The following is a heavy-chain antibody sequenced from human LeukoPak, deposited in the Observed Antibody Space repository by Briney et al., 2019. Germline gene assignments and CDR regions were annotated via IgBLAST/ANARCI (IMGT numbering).Heavy chain of an antibody. CDR2: ISAYNGYT. J-gene: IGHJ6*02. Sequence: ASVKVSCKTSGYTFTDYGISWLRQAPGQGLEWMGWISAYNGYTNYVKKVQGRVGMTTETSTSTAYMELRGLRSDDTAVYYCARGDGFTRYYGMDVWGQGTTVTVSS. CDR3: ARGDGFTRYYGMDV. D-gene: IGHD3-10*01. V-gene: IGHV1-18*01. CDR1: GYTFTDYG.